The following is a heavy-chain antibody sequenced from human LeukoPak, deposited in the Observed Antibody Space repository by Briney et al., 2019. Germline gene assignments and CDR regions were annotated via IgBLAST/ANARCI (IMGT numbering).Heavy chain of an antibody. CDR3: ARMVQLLSHDAFDI. V-gene: IGHV3-21*01. Sequence: GGSLRLSCAASGFTFSSYSMNWVRQAPGKRLEWVSSISSSSSYIYYADSVKGRFTISRDNAKNSLYLQMNSLRAEDTAVYYCARMVQLLSHDAFDIWGQGTVVTVSS. D-gene: IGHD2-2*01. CDR1: GFTFSSYS. CDR2: ISSSSSYI. J-gene: IGHJ3*02.